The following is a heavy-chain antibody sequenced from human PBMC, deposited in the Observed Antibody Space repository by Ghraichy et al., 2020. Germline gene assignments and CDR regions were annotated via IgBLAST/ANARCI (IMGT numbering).Heavy chain of an antibody. Sequence: GGSLRLSCAASGFTFSSYTMNWVRQAPGKGLEWVSSIGGSGRYRYYADSLKGRFAISRDNAKNSLYLQMNSLSAEDAAVYYCTRDASLAGYSYGRPLYGMDVWGQGTTVTVTS. CDR1: GFTFSSYT. V-gene: IGHV3-21*01. D-gene: IGHD5-18*01. J-gene: IGHJ6*02. CDR2: IGGSGRYR. CDR3: TRDASLAGYSYGRPLYGMDV.